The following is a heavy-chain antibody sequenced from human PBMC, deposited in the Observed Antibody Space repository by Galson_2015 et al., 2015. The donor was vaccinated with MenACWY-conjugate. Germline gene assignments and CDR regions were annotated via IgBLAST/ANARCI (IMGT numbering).Heavy chain of an antibody. Sequence: SVKVSCKASGYTFTNYYIHWVRQAPGQGLEWMGMINPSGGGTSYAQRIQGRVTMTRDTSTSTVYMDLSSLRSEDTAVYYCALGSAGRRYGPIDYWGQGTLVIVSS. CDR2: INPSGGGT. CDR3: ALGSAGRRYGPIDY. J-gene: IGHJ4*02. V-gene: IGHV1-46*01. D-gene: IGHD5-18*01. CDR1: GYTFTNYY.